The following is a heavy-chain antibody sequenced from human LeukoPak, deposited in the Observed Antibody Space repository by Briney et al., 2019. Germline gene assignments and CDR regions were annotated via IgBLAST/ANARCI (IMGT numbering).Heavy chain of an antibody. J-gene: IGHJ4*02. Sequence: PGGSLRLSCAASGFTFSDYYMSWIRQAPGKGLEWVSYISSSGSTIYYADFVKGRFTISRDNAKNSLYLQMNSLRAEDTAVYYCARDAFPSLYYDFWSGSPRYWGQGTLVTVSS. CDR2: ISSSGSTI. V-gene: IGHV3-11*01. D-gene: IGHD3-3*01. CDR3: ARDAFPSLYYDFWSGSPRY. CDR1: GFTFSDYY.